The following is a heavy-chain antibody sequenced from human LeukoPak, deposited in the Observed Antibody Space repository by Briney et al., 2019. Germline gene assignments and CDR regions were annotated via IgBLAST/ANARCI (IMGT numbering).Heavy chain of an antibody. Sequence: EASVKVSCKASGYTFTSYDINWVRQVTGQGLEWMGWMNPNSGNTGYAQKFQGRVTMTRNTSISTAYMELSSLRSEDTAVYYCARSLTYYYDSSGYSKGYFDLWGRGTLVTVSS. D-gene: IGHD3-22*01. V-gene: IGHV1-8*01. CDR1: GYTFTSYD. CDR3: ARSLTYYYDSSGYSKGYFDL. CDR2: MNPNSGNT. J-gene: IGHJ2*01.